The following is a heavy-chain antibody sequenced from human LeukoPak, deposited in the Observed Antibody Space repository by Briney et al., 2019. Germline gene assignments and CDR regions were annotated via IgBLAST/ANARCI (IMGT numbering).Heavy chain of an antibody. V-gene: IGHV4-34*01. D-gene: IGHD1-26*01. CDR1: GGSFSGYY. CDR3: ARGGGSVDY. CDR2: INHSGST. J-gene: IGHJ4*02. Sequence: SETLSLTCAVYGGSFSGYYWSWIRQPPGKGLEWIGEINHSGSTNYNPSLKSRVTISEDTSKNQFSLKLSSVTAADTAVYYCARGGGSVDYWGQGTLVTVSS.